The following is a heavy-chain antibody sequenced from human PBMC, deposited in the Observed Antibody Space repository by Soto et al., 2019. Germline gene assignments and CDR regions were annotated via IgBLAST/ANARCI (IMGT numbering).Heavy chain of an antibody. D-gene: IGHD1-26*01. Sequence: QVQLQESGPGLVKPSETLSLSCTVSGGSISTYYWSWIRQPPGKELEWIGYIHYSGSTNYNPSLKGRVTISVDTSKNQFSLNLNSVTAADTAVYYCARARVDTYYALEYWGQGTLVTVS. CDR3: ARARVDTYYALEY. V-gene: IGHV4-59*01. CDR2: IHYSGST. J-gene: IGHJ4*02. CDR1: GGSISTYY.